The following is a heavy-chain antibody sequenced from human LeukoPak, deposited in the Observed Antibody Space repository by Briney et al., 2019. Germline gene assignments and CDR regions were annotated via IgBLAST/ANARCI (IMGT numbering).Heavy chain of an antibody. CDR1: GFTVSSNY. Sequence: PGGSLRLSCAASGFTVSSNYMSWMRQAPGNGLEWLSYIDGSSSRTNYADSVKGRFTISRDNVKNSLYLQMNSLRAEDTAVYFCARRGTDYCTPSSCHPNWFAPWGQGTQVTVSS. D-gene: IGHD4-11*01. CDR2: IDGSSSRT. J-gene: IGHJ5*02. V-gene: IGHV3-11*03. CDR3: ARRGTDYCTPSSCHPNWFAP.